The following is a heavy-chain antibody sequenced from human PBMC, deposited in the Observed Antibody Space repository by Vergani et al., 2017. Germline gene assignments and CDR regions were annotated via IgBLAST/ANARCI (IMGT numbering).Heavy chain of an antibody. D-gene: IGHD3-3*01. CDR2: ISAYNGNT. V-gene: IGHV1-18*04. Sequence: QVQLVQSGAEVKKPGASVKVSCKASGYTFTSYGISWVRQAPGQGLEWMGWISAYNGNTNYAQKLQGRVTMTTDTATSTAYMELRSLRSDDTAVYYCAREGAYYDFWSGGPLDYWGQGTLVTVSS. CDR1: GYTFTSYG. CDR3: AREGAYYDFWSGGPLDY. J-gene: IGHJ4*02.